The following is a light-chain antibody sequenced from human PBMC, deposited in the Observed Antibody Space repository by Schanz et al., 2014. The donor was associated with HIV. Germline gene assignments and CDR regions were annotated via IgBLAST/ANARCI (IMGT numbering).Light chain of an antibody. CDR2: DVS. J-gene: IGLJ2*01. V-gene: IGLV2-14*03. CDR1: SSNVGGYDY. Sequence: QFALTQPASVSGSPGQSITISCTGTSSNVGGYDYVSWYQQHPGKAPKLIIYDVSNRPSGISYRFSGSKSGNTASLTISGLQAEDEGDYYCSSYTSTNTLVVLGGGTKLTVL. CDR3: SSYTSTNTLVV.